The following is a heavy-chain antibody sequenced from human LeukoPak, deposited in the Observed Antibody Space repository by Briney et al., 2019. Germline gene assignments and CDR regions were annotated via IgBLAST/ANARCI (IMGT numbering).Heavy chain of an antibody. J-gene: IGHJ4*02. V-gene: IGHV1-2*06. CDR2: INPNSGGT. CDR1: GYTFTGYY. D-gene: IGHD3-9*01. Sequence: ASVKVSCKASGYTFTGYYMHWVRQAPGQGLEWMGRINPNSGGTNYAEKFQGRVTMTRDTSISTAYMELSRLRSDDTAVYYCARDISYDILTGYYHYWGQGTLVTVSS. CDR3: ARDISYDILTGYYHY.